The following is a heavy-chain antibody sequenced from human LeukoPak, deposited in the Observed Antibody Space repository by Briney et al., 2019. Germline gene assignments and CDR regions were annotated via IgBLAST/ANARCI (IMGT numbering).Heavy chain of an antibody. V-gene: IGHV3-30*02. CDR2: IRYDGSNK. CDR3: AKEYYYGSGAYYFDY. CDR1: GFTFSSYG. D-gene: IGHD3-10*01. Sequence: GSLRLSCAASGFTFSSYGMHWVRQAPGKGLEWVAFIRYDGSNKYYADSVKGRFTISRDNSKNTLYLQMNSLRAEDTAVYYCAKEYYYGSGAYYFDYWGQGTLVTVSS. J-gene: IGHJ4*02.